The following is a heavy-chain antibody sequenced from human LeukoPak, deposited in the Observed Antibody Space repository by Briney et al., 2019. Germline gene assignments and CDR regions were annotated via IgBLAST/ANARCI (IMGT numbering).Heavy chain of an antibody. J-gene: IGHJ3*02. CDR2: IYTTGRT. Sequence: SETLSLTCSVSGGSVNSYYWSWIRQPPGKGLECIGYIYTTGRTNYNPYLKSRVTISVDTSKNQFSLKLSSVTAADTAVYYCAKILGSGVWYGFDIWGQGTMVTVSS. CDR3: AKILGSGVWYGFDI. V-gene: IGHV4-4*09. CDR1: GGSVNSYY. D-gene: IGHD7-27*01.